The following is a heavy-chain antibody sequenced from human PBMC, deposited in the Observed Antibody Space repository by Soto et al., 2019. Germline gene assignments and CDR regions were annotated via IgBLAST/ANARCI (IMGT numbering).Heavy chain of an antibody. CDR1: SGSFSGYY. J-gene: IGHJ4*02. V-gene: IGHV4-34*01. D-gene: IGHD3-3*01. CDR2: ITHGGST. CDR3: ARGRLFLTTSGLAITYFDY. Sequence: PSETLSLTCAVYSGSFSGYYYSWIRQSPGKGLEWIGEITHGGSTTYSPSLKSRVTMSLDTSKNQFSLNMTSMTAADTAVYYCARGRLFLTTSGLAITYFDYWGQGTPVTVSS.